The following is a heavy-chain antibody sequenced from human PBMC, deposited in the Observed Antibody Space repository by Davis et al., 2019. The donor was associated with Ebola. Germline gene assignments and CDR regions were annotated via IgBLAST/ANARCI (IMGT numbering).Heavy chain of an antibody. Sequence: LSLTCAASGFTFSSYSMNWVRQAPGKGLEWVANIKQDGSEIHYVDSVKGRFTISRDNTKNSLYLQMNSLRDEDTALYYCSRGGAVKFDYWGQGTLVTVSS. D-gene: IGHD4-17*01. CDR2: IKQDGSEI. J-gene: IGHJ4*02. CDR3: SRGGAVKFDY. CDR1: GFTFSSYS. V-gene: IGHV3-7*01.